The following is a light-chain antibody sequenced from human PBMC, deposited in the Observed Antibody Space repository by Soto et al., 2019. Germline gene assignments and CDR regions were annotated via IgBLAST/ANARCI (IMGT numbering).Light chain of an antibody. Sequence: QTVVTQSPSASGTPGQRVTISCSGSSSNIGSNYVYWYQQLPGTVPQLLIYRNNERPSGVPDRFSGSKSGTSASLAISGLRSEDEADYYCAAWDDSLSGVVFGGGTKLTVL. J-gene: IGLJ2*01. V-gene: IGLV1-47*01. CDR1: SSNIGSNY. CDR3: AAWDDSLSGVV. CDR2: RNN.